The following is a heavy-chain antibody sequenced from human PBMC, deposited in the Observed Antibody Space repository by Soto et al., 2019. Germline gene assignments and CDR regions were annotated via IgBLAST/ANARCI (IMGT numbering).Heavy chain of an antibody. V-gene: IGHV4-30-4*01. CDR1: GGSISSGDYY. CDR3: ARERPDGARLDP. Sequence: QVQLQESGPGLVKPSQTLSLTCTVSGGSISSGDYYWSWIRQPPGKGLEWIGYIYYSGSTFYNPSLKSRVTISVDPSKNQFSLKLSSVPAAETAVYFCARERPDGARLDPWGQGTLVTVSS. CDR2: IYYSGST. J-gene: IGHJ5*02. D-gene: IGHD6-6*01.